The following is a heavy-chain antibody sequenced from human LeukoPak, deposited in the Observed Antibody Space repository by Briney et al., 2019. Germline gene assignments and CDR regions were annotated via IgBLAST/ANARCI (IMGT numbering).Heavy chain of an antibody. Sequence: GGSLRLSCAASGFTFSSYAMSWVRQAPGKGLEWVSAISGSGGSTYYADSVKGRFTISRDKSKNTLYLQMNSLRAEDTAVYYCAKDPQYQLLTGFDYWGQGTLVTVSS. CDR1: GFTFSSYA. D-gene: IGHD2-2*01. V-gene: IGHV3-23*01. CDR2: ISGSGGST. CDR3: AKDPQYQLLTGFDY. J-gene: IGHJ4*02.